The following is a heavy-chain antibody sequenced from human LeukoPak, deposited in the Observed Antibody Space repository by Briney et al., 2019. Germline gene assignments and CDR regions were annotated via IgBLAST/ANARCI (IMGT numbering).Heavy chain of an antibody. V-gene: IGHV4-59*08. Sequence: PSETLSLTCTVSGGSISSYYWSWIRQPPGKGLEWIGYIYYSGSTNYNPSLKSRVTISVDTSKNQFSLKLSSVTAADTAVYYCARRKGDTAMVMFDYRGQGTLVTVSS. D-gene: IGHD5-18*01. CDR3: ARRKGDTAMVMFDY. CDR1: GGSISSYY. J-gene: IGHJ4*02. CDR2: IYYSGST.